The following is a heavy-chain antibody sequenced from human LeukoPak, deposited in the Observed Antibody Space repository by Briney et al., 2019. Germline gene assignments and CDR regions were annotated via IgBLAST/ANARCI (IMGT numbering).Heavy chain of an antibody. CDR2: INGNGVGT. V-gene: IGHV3-23*01. Sequence: GGSLRLSCAASGFTFSSYAMSWVRQTPGKGLEWVSAINGNGVGTFYAGSVVGRFTISRNNSKNALYLQMSSLRVEDTAVYYCAKHPLAGGNPDYWGQGTLVTVPS. CDR3: AKHPLAGGNPDY. CDR1: GFTFSSYA. D-gene: IGHD1-14*01. J-gene: IGHJ4*02.